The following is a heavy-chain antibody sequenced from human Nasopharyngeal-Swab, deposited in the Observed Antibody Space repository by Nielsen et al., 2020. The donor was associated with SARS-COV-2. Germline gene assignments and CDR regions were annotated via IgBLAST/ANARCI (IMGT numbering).Heavy chain of an antibody. Sequence: SGPTPVKPTQTLTLTCTFSGFSLSTSGVGVGWIRQPPGKALEWLALIYWDDDKRYSPSLKSRLTITKDTSKNQVVLTMTNMDPVDTATYYCAHRTSDYDSSGYYFDYWGQGTLVTVSS. CDR1: GFSLSTSGVG. V-gene: IGHV2-5*02. CDR2: IYWDDDK. D-gene: IGHD3-22*01. CDR3: AHRTSDYDSSGYYFDY. J-gene: IGHJ4*02.